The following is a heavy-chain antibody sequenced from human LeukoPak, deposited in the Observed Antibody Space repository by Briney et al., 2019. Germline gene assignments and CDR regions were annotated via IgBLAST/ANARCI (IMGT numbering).Heavy chain of an antibody. CDR1: GYTSTSYG. CDR3: ARAYDYVWGSYPWWFDP. Sequence: GASVKVSCKASGYTSTSYGISWVRQAPGQGLEWMGWISAYNGNTNYAQKLQGRVTMTTDTSTSTAYMELRSLRSDDTAVYYCARAYDYVWGSYPWWFDPWGQGTLVTVSS. CDR2: ISAYNGNT. J-gene: IGHJ5*02. D-gene: IGHD3-16*02. V-gene: IGHV1-18*01.